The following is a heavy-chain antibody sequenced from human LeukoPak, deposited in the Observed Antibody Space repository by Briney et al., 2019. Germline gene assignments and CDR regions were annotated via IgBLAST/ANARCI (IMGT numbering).Heavy chain of an antibody. Sequence: GGSLRLSCAASGFTFSSYWMSWVRQAPGKGLEWVANIKQDGSEKYYVDSVKGRFTISRDNAKNSLYLQMNSLRAEDTAVYYCARGYCGGDCFEGLIDYWGQGTLVTVSS. D-gene: IGHD2-21*01. CDR1: GFTFSSYW. V-gene: IGHV3-7*01. CDR2: IKQDGSEK. J-gene: IGHJ4*02. CDR3: ARGYCGGDCFEGLIDY.